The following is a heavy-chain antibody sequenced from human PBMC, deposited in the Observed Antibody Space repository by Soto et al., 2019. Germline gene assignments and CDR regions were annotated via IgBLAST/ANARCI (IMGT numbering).Heavy chain of an antibody. CDR2: IDPSDSYI. J-gene: IGHJ6*02. CDR1: GYIFTNYL. D-gene: IGHD5-12*01. V-gene: IGHV5-10-1*01. Sequence: GESLKISCQGSGYIFTNYLVTWVRQVPGKGLEWMGRIDPSDSYINYSPSSQGHVTISADNSITTAYLQWNSLKASDTAIYYCARADRYTYGVDVWGQGTTVTVSS. CDR3: ARADRYTYGVDV.